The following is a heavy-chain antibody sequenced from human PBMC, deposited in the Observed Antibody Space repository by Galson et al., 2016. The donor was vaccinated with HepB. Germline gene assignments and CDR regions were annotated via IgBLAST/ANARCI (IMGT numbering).Heavy chain of an antibody. Sequence: ETLSLTCSVSGASITDYYWGWIRQPPGEGLEYIGCIYYSGSTNYNPSLRSRVTMSLDTPKKHFSLNLTSVTAADTAIYFCARREGYTSGRYWFDPRGPGILVTVSS. CDR1: GASITDYY. D-gene: IGHD6-19*01. J-gene: IGHJ5*02. CDR2: IYYSGST. V-gene: IGHV4-59*01. CDR3: ARREGYTSGRYWFDP.